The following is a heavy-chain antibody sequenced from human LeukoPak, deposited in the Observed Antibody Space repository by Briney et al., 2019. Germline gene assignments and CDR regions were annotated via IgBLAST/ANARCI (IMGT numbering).Heavy chain of an antibody. D-gene: IGHD3-10*01. CDR1: GGSFSGYC. Sequence: SETLSLTCAVYGGSFSGYCWSWIRQPPGKGLEWIGEINHSGSTNYNPSLKSRVTISVDTSKNQFSLKLSSVTAADTAVYYCARGRTVRGGRTALSDYWGQGTLVTVSS. CDR3: ARGRTVRGGRTALSDY. J-gene: IGHJ4*02. V-gene: IGHV4-34*01. CDR2: INHSGST.